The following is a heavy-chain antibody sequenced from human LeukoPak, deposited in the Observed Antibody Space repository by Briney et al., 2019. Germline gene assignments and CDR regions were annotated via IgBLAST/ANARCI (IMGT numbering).Heavy chain of an antibody. CDR3: ARSIAAAGTLDY. CDR1: GFAFSSYA. J-gene: IGHJ4*02. D-gene: IGHD6-13*01. Sequence: GGSLRLSCAASGFAFSSYAMHWVRQGPGKGLEWVALVSYDGGSKYYADSVKGRITISRDNSKNTLHLQMNSLRTEDTAVYYCARSIAAAGTLDYWGQGTLVTVSS. CDR2: VSYDGGSK. V-gene: IGHV3-30-3*01.